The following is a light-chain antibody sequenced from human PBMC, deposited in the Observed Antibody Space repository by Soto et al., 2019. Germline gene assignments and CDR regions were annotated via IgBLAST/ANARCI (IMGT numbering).Light chain of an antibody. J-gene: IGKJ1*01. CDR1: QSVGSN. Sequence: EIVLTQSPATLSVSPGAGATLSCRASQSVGSNLAWYQQKPGQTPRVLIYGASTRAIGIPARFSGSGSGTDFTLTISRLEPEDFAVYFCQQFGNSPWTFGQGTKVDIK. V-gene: IGKV3-20*01. CDR2: GAS. CDR3: QQFGNSPWT.